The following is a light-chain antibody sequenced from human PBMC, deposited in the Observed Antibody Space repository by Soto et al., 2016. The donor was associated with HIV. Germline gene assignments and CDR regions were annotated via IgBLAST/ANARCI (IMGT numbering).Light chain of an antibody. Sequence: SYELTQPPSVSVAPGKTARITCGGNNIGSKSVHWYQQRPGQAPVLVVYDDSDRPLGIPERFSGSNSGSTATLTISRVEAGDEADYYCQVWDTSSHHVVFGGGTKVTVL. CDR1: NIGSKS. V-gene: IGLV3-21*03. CDR2: DDS. J-gene: IGLJ3*02. CDR3: QVWDTSSHHVV.